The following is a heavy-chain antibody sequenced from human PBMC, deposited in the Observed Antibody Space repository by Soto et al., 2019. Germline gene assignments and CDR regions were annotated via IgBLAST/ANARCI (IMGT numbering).Heavy chain of an antibody. CDR1: GGSISSSSYY. J-gene: IGHJ6*03. D-gene: IGHD4-17*01. V-gene: IGHV4-39*01. Sequence: SETLSLTCTVSGGSISSSSYYWGWIRQPPGKGLEWIGSIYYSGSTYYNQSLKSRVTISVDTSKNQFSLKLSSVTAADTAVYYCARLYGDYVSGYYYYYYMDVWGKGTTVTVSS. CDR2: IYYSGST. CDR3: ARLYGDYVSGYYYYYYMDV.